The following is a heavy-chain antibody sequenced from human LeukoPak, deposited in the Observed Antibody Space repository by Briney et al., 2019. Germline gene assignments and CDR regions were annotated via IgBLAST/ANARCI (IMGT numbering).Heavy chain of an antibody. CDR3: ARGRYSSGWHFDY. J-gene: IGHJ4*02. V-gene: IGHV3-53*01. CDR1: GFTVSSNY. D-gene: IGHD6-19*01. CDR2: IYSGGST. Sequence: GGSLRLSCAASGFTVSSNYMSWVRQAPGKGLEWVSVIYSGGSTYYADSVKGRFTISRDNSKNTLYLQMNSLRAEDTDVYYCARGRYSSGWHFDYWGQGTLVTVSS.